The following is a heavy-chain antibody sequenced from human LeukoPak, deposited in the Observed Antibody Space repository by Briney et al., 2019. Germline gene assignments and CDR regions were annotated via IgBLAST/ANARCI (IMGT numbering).Heavy chain of an antibody. V-gene: IGHV1-46*01. J-gene: IGHJ6*03. CDR1: GYTFTSYY. CDR2: INPSGGST. D-gene: IGHD6-6*01. CDR3: AKDLARRGLYSSSSDYYYMDV. Sequence: ASVKVSCKASGYTFTSYYMHWVRQAPGQGLEGMGTINPSGGSTSYAQKFQGRVTMTRDTSTSTVYMELSSLRSEDTAVYYCAKDLARRGLYSSSSDYYYMDVWGKGTTVTVSS.